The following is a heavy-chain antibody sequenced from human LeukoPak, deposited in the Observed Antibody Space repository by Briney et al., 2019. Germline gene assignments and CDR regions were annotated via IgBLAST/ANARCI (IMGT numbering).Heavy chain of an antibody. CDR3: AKDLEPDDILTGCGAFDY. CDR1: GSIVSTYA. Sequence: GESLRLSCAASGSIVSTYAMSWVRQAPGKGLEWVSAISGSGGSTYYSDSVKGRFTISRDNSKNTLYLQMNSLRAEDTAVYYCAKDLEPDDILTGCGAFDYWGQGTLVTVSS. V-gene: IGHV3-23*01. D-gene: IGHD3-9*01. J-gene: IGHJ4*02. CDR2: ISGSGGST.